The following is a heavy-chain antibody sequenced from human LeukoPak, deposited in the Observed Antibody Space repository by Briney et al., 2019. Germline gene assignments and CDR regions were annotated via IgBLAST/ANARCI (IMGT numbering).Heavy chain of an antibody. J-gene: IGHJ4*02. CDR3: ATPSTSFFYYFDY. CDR2: ISYDGSNK. CDR1: GLIFTTYA. Sequence: PGRSLRLSCAASGLIFTTYAVPWVRQAPGKGLEWVAVISYDGSNKYYADSVKGRFTISRDNSKNTLYLQMNSLRAEDTAVYYCATPSTSFFYYFDYWGQGTLVTVSS. D-gene: IGHD2-2*01. V-gene: IGHV3-30-3*01.